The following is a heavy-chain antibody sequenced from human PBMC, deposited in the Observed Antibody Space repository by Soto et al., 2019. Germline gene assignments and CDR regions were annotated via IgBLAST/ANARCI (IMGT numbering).Heavy chain of an antibody. CDR3: AKDCTGPGSCEDYFDY. D-gene: IGHD3-10*01. V-gene: IGHV3-30*18. CDR1: GFTFSSYG. Sequence: QVQLVESGGGVVQPGRSLRLSCAASGFTFSSYGMHWVRQAPGKGLEWVASISSVGSNVYYGDSVKGRFTIYRDNSKITLYLQMNSLRAEDTAVYYCAKDCTGPGSCEDYFDYWGQGTLVTVSS. CDR2: ISSVGSNV. J-gene: IGHJ4*02.